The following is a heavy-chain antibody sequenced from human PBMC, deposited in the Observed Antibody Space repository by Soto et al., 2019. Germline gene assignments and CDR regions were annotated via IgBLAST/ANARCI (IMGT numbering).Heavy chain of an antibody. J-gene: IGHJ6*02. V-gene: IGHV3-53*01. CDR2: IYDNGTT. D-gene: IGHD3-10*01. Sequence: EVQLVESGGGLIQPGGSLRLSCAASGLTVSNAYMAWVRQAPGMGLEWVSVIYDNGTTYCADSVKGRFTISRDTSTNTLSLQMDSLRAEDTAVYYCVRPLPSGRNYGLDVWGQGTTVTVSS. CDR1: GLTVSNAY. CDR3: VRPLPSGRNYGLDV.